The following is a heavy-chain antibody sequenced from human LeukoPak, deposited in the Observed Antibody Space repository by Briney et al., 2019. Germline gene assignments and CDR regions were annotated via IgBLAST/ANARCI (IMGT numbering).Heavy chain of an antibody. CDR2: ISYDGSNK. CDR3: AREGYSSSWYDFDY. Sequence: GGSLRLSCAASGFTFSSYAVHWVRQAPGKGLEWVAVISYDGSNKYYADSVKGRFTISRDNSKNTLYLQMNSLRAEDTAVYYCAREGYSSSWYDFDYWGQGTLVTVSS. D-gene: IGHD6-13*01. CDR1: GFTFSSYA. V-gene: IGHV3-30-3*01. J-gene: IGHJ4*02.